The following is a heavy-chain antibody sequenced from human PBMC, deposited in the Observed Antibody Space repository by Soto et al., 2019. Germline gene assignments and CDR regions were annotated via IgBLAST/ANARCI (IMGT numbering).Heavy chain of an antibody. Sequence: SETLSLTCNVSGGSISNYYWTWVRQSPEKGLEWIGYMYYNGNINYNPSLKSRVTISIDTSKNQFSLTLKSVTAADTAVYYCASGGNWFDPWGQGVRVTFSS. J-gene: IGHJ5*02. CDR1: GGSISNYY. V-gene: IGHV4-59*01. CDR2: MYYNGNI. CDR3: ASGGNWFDP. D-gene: IGHD3-16*01.